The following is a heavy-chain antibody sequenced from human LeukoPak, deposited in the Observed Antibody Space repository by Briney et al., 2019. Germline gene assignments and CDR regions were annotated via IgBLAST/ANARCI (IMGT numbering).Heavy chain of an antibody. CDR1: GYTLTELS. V-gene: IGHV1-24*01. J-gene: IGHJ4*02. D-gene: IGHD3-22*01. CDR2: FDPEDGET. Sequence: GASVKVSCKVSGYTLTELSMHWVRQAPGKGLEWMGGFDPEDGETIYAQKFQGRVTMTEDTSTDTAYMELSSLRSEDTAVYYCVTDRASYYYDSSGYYSLWGQGTLVTVSS. CDR3: VTDRASYYYDSSGYYSL.